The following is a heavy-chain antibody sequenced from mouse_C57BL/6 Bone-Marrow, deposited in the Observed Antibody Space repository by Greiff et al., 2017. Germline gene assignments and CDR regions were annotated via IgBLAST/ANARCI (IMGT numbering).Heavy chain of an antibody. CDR3: AKRLDY. V-gene: IGHV1-64*01. D-gene: IGHD2-12*01. Sequence: QVQLQQPGAELVKPGASVKLSCKASGYTFTSYWMHWVKQRPGQGLEWIGMIHPNSGSTNYNEKFKSKATLTVDNSSSSAYMQLSSLTSQAAAVYCSAKRLDYWGQGTTRTVSS. CDR2: IHPNSGST. J-gene: IGHJ2*01. CDR1: GYTFTSYW.